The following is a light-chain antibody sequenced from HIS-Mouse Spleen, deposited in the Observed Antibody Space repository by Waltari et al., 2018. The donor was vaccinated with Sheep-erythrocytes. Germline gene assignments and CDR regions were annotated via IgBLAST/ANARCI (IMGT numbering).Light chain of an antibody. CDR3: CSYAGSSTWV. CDR1: SSDVGSYNL. CDR2: EGS. J-gene: IGLJ3*02. Sequence: QSALTQPASVSGSPGQSITISCTGTSSDVGSYNLVSWYQQHPGKAPQLMIYEGSKRPSGASNRFSGSKSGNTASLTSSGLQAEDEADYYCCSYAGSSTWVFGGGTKLTVL. V-gene: IGLV2-23*01.